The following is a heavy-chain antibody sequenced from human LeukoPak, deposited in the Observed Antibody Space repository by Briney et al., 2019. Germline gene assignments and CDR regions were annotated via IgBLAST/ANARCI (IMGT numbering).Heavy chain of an antibody. CDR2: INPNSGGT. CDR1: GYTFTGYY. CDR3: ARGSTVTTSFDY. V-gene: IGHV1-2*02. D-gene: IGHD4-17*01. J-gene: IGHJ4*02. Sequence: ASVKVSCKASGYTFTGYYMHWVRQAPGQGLEWMGWINPNSGGTNYAQKFQGRVTMTRDTSISTAYMELSRLRSDDTAVYYYARGSTVTTSFDYWGQGTLVTVSS.